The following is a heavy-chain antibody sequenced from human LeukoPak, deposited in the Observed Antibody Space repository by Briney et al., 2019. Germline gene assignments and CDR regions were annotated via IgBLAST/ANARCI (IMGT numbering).Heavy chain of an antibody. J-gene: IGHJ4*02. V-gene: IGHV4-34*01. D-gene: IGHD5-12*01. CDR1: GGSFSGYY. CDR3: ARDGYSGNDGL. Sequence: SETLSLTCAVYGGSFSGYYWSWIRQPPGKGLEWIGEINHSGSTNYNPSLKSRVTISVDTSKKQFSLKLSSVTAADTAVYYCARDGYSGNDGLWGQGTLVTVSS. CDR2: INHSGST.